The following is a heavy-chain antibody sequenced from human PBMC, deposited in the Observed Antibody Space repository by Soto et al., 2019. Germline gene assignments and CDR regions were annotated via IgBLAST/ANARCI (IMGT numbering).Heavy chain of an antibody. D-gene: IGHD3-22*01. V-gene: IGHV4-31*03. CDR1: GGSISSGGYY. CDR2: IYYSGST. CDR3: ARGGYYDISGYLYFDY. Sequence: PSETLSLTCTVSGGSISSGGYYWSWIRQHPGKGLEWIGYIYYSGSTYYNPSLKSRVTISVDTSKNQFSLKLSSVTAADTAVYYCARGGYYDISGYLYFDYWGQGTLVTVS. J-gene: IGHJ4*02.